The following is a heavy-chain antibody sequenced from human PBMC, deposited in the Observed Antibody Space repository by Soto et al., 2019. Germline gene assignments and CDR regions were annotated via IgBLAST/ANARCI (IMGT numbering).Heavy chain of an antibody. V-gene: IGHV4-59*01. CDR1: GGSISSYY. D-gene: IGHD6-6*01. CDR3: LRVGYSRSHFEF. Sequence: SETLSLTCTVSGGSISSYYWSWIRQPPGKGLEWIGYIYYSGSTNYNPSLKSRVTISVDTSKNQFSLKLSSVTAADTAVYYCLRVGYSRSHFEFWGQGLLVTVFS. J-gene: IGHJ4*02. CDR2: IYYSGST.